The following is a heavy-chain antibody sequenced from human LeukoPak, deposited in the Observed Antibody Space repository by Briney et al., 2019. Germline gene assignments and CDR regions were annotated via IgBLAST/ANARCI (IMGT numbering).Heavy chain of an antibody. J-gene: IGHJ4*02. D-gene: IGHD1-14*01. Sequence: SETLSLTCAVYGGSFSGYYWSWIRQPSGKGLEWIGEINHSGSTNYNPSLKSRVTISVDTSKNQFSLKLSSVTAADTAVYYCASSAGIEDSRPDYWGQGTLVTVSS. CDR2: INHSGST. CDR1: GGSFSGYY. V-gene: IGHV4-34*01. CDR3: ASSAGIEDSRPDY.